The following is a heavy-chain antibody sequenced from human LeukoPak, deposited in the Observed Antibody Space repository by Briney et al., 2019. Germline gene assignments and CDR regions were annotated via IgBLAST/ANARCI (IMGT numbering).Heavy chain of an antibody. CDR2: ISAYNGNT. CDR3: ARTRYFQNYYYYMDV. J-gene: IGHJ6*03. CDR1: GYTFTSYG. D-gene: IGHD3-9*01. Sequence: GASVKVSCKASGYTFTSYGISWVRQAPGQGLEWMGWISAYNGNTNYAQKLQGRVTMTTDTSTSTAYMELRSLRSDDTAVYYCARTRYFQNYYYYMDVWGKGTTVTISS. V-gene: IGHV1-18*01.